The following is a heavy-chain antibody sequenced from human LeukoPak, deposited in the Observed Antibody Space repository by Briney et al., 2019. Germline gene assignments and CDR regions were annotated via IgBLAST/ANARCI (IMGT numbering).Heavy chain of an antibody. CDR2: TYYRSKWYN. CDR1: GDSVSSNSAA. CDR3: ARGRDSSSWYYYYYYMDV. V-gene: IGHV6-1*01. Sequence: SQTLSLTCAISGDSVSSNSAAWNWIRQSPSRGLEWLGRTYYRSKWYNDYAVSVKGRITINPDTSKNQFSLQLNSVTPEDTAVYYCARGRDSSSWYYYYYYMDVWGKGTTVTVSS. D-gene: IGHD6-13*01. J-gene: IGHJ6*03.